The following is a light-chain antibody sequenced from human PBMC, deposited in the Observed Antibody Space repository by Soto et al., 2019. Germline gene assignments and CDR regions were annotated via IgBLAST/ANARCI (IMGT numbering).Light chain of an antibody. CDR3: EQYGSSPPSIT. J-gene: IGKJ5*01. CDR1: QRFSRSN. V-gene: IGKV3-20*01. Sequence: EIVLTQSPDTLSLSPGERATVSCRASQRFSRSNLAWYQHKPGQAPRLLIYGTSNRATGIPDRFTGSGSGTDLTLTISSLEPEDFAVYYCEQYGSSPPSITFGQGTRLEI. CDR2: GTS.